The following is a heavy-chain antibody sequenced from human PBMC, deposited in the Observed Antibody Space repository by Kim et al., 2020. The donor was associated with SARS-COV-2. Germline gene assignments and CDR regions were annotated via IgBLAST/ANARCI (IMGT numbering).Heavy chain of an antibody. D-gene: IGHD3-9*01. Sequence: RFTISRDNAKNSLYLQMNSLGDEDTAVYYCARDQRGYDILTGYYWDGMDVWGQGTTVTVSS. J-gene: IGHJ6*02. V-gene: IGHV3-48*02. CDR3: ARDQRGYDILTGYYWDGMDV.